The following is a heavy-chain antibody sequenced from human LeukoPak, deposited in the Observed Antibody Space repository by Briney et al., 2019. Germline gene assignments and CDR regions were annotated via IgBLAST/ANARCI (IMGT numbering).Heavy chain of an antibody. CDR1: GYTFTSYG. D-gene: IGHD1-14*01. J-gene: IGHJ6*03. CDR2: IIPIFGTA. V-gene: IGHV1-69*13. Sequence: ASVKVSCKASGYTFTSYGISWVRQAPGQGLEWMGGIIPIFGTANYAQKFQGRVTITADESTSTAYMELSSLRSEDTAVYYCARGALPDPYYYYYMDVWGKGTTVTVSS. CDR3: ARGALPDPYYYYYMDV.